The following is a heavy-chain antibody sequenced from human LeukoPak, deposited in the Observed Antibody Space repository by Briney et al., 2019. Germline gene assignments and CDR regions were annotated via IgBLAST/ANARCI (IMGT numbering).Heavy chain of an antibody. CDR1: GGSISSYY. CDR2: SYTSGST. J-gene: IGHJ5*02. D-gene: IGHD3-3*01. V-gene: IGHV4-4*07. Sequence: PSETLSLTCTVSGGSISSYYWSWIRQPAGKGLEWIGRSYTSGSTNYNPSLKSRVTMSVDTSKNQFSLKLSSVTAADTAVYYCARDRNSIFGVVSIYWFDPWGQGTLVTVSS. CDR3: ARDRNSIFGVVSIYWFDP.